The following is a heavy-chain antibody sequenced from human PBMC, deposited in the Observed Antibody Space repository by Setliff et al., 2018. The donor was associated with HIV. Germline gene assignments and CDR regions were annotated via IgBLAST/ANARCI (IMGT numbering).Heavy chain of an antibody. D-gene: IGHD1-26*01. CDR2: ISYDGSDK. J-gene: IGHJ4*02. V-gene: IGHV3-30*07. Sequence: GSLRLSCAASGFTFSSYEMHWVRQAPGKGLEWVAVISYDGSDKYYVDAVKGRFTISRDNSKNTLYLQMNNLRAEDTAVYYCARDRGGSYTPLDYWGQGTLVTVSS. CDR3: ARDRGGSYTPLDY. CDR1: GFTFSSYE.